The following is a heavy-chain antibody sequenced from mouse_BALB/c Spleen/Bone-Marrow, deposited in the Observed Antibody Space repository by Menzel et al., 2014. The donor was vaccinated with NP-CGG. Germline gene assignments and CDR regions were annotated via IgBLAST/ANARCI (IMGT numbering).Heavy chain of an antibody. D-gene: IGHD3-1*01. J-gene: IGHJ4*01. Sequence: EVKLVESGGGLVQPGGSLKLSCAASGFTFSSYTMSWVRQTPEKRLERVAYISNGGGSTSYPDTVKGRFTISRDNAKNTLYLQMSSLKSEDTAMYYCSRHVGNPYAMDYWGQGTSVTVSS. V-gene: IGHV5-12-2*01. CDR3: SRHVGNPYAMDY. CDR2: ISNGGGST. CDR1: GFTFSSYT.